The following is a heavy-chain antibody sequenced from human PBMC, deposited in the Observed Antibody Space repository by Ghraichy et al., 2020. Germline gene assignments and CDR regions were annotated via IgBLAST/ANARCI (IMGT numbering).Heavy chain of an antibody. CDR2: IKSKPDGGTT. CDR3: ATGRDVDS. Sequence: GTLNISCVGSGFTFSNAWMNWVRQAPGKGLEWVGRIKSKPDGGTTDYAAPVTGRFTVSRDDSRNTVYLQMTTLKTEDTAVYYCATGRDVDSWGQGTLVTVSS. V-gene: IGHV3-15*01. J-gene: IGHJ4*02. CDR1: GFTFSNAW.